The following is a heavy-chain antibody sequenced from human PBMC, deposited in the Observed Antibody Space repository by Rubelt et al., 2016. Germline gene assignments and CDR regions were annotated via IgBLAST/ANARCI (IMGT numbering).Heavy chain of an antibody. J-gene: IGHJ4*02. CDR3: AKKLVYTGFYPFDS. CDR1: GFAFSNYA. V-gene: IGHV3-23*04. CDR2: ISAFTDAT. Sequence: LVESGGGLVQPGGSLRLSCAASGFAFSNYAMAWVCQAPGKGLEWVSVISAFTDATFYGDSVKGRFTISRDNSKNTLYLQMNSLRDEDTALYYCAKKLVYTGFYPFDSWGQGTLVTVSS. D-gene: IGHD2/OR15-2a*01.